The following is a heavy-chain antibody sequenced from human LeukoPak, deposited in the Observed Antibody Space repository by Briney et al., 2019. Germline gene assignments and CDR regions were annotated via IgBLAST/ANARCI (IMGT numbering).Heavy chain of an antibody. Sequence: SETLSLTCTVSGGSISSSSYYWGWIRQPPGKGLEWIGSIYYSGSTYYNPSHKSRVTISVDTSKNQFSLKLSSVTAADTAVYYCARNYDFWSGYGPFDYWGQGTLVTVSS. CDR3: ARNYDFWSGYGPFDY. CDR2: IYYSGST. D-gene: IGHD3-3*01. CDR1: GGSISSSSYY. V-gene: IGHV4-39*01. J-gene: IGHJ4*02.